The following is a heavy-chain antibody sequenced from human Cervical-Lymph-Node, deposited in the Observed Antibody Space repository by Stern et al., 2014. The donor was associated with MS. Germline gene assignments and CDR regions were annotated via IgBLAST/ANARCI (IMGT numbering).Heavy chain of an antibody. CDR3: ASRWSGTYYGQNWFDP. CDR2: IYNSGAT. J-gene: IGHJ5*02. Sequence: QLQLQESGPGLVKPSQTLSLTCTVSGDSITSGGHYWSWIRQHPGKGLDWIGYIYNSGATFYNPSLKGRVTISRDTSKNQFSLQLSSVTAADTAIYYCASRWSGTYYGQNWFDPWGQGSLVTVST. V-gene: IGHV4-31*03. D-gene: IGHD1-26*01. CDR1: GDSITSGGHY.